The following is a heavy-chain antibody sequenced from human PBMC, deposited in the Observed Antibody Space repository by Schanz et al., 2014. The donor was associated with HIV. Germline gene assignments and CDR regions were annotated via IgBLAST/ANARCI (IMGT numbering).Heavy chain of an antibody. D-gene: IGHD2-2*01. CDR2: INHSGIP. J-gene: IGHJ4*02. CDR3: VRDGGRGGGQRQLFGY. Sequence: QVRVPQWGAGLLKPSETLSLTCAVYGGTFNDYYWGWIRQAPGKGLEWIGEINHSGIPNYNPSLESRVTISVDTPKTQFSQKVNSVPAADTAVYFCVRDGGRGGGQRQLFGYWGQGTLVTVSS. V-gene: IGHV4-34*02. CDR1: GGTFNDYY.